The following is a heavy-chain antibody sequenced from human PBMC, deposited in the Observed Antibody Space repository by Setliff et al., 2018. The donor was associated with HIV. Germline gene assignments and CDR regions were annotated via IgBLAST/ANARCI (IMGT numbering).Heavy chain of an antibody. J-gene: IGHJ4*02. CDR2: IYSGGST. D-gene: IGHD7-27*01. CDR3: ARDKRDSWGRPRYFFDY. CDR1: EVIVSNNY. V-gene: IGHV3-53*01. Sequence: GGSLRLSCAVSEVIVSNNYMSWVRQAPGKGLEWVSVIYSGGSTDHADSVKGRFTISRDNSKNTVYLQMTSLRAEDTAVYYCARDKRDSWGRPRYFFDYWGQGTLVTVSS.